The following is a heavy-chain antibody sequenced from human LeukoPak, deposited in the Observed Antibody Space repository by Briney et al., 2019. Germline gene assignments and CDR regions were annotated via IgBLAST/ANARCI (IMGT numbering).Heavy chain of an antibody. V-gene: IGHV4-39*01. CDR2: IYYSGST. Sequence: PSDTVSLTCTVSGGSISSSSYYWGWIRQPPGKGLEGIGSIYYSGSTNYTPSLKSRVPISVETSKNQYSLKLSSVTAADTAVYYCARHLSEYSSRWYYFDYWGQGTLVTVSS. CDR3: ARHLSEYSSRWYYFDY. D-gene: IGHD6-13*01. CDR1: GGSISSSSYY. J-gene: IGHJ4*02.